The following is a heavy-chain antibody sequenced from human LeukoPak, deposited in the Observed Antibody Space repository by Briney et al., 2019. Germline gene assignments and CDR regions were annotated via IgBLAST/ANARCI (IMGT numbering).Heavy chain of an antibody. V-gene: IGHV4-38-2*02. D-gene: IGHD3-10*01. CDR2: IYHSGST. CDR3: ARGIEGSAPDPMVRGVTPDY. Sequence: SETLSLTCTVSGYSISSGYYWGWIRQPPGKGLEWIGSIYHSGSTYYNPSLKSRVTISVDTSKNQFSLKLSSVTAADTAVYYCARGIEGSAPDPMVRGVTPDYWGQGTLVTVSS. J-gene: IGHJ4*02. CDR1: GYSISSGYY.